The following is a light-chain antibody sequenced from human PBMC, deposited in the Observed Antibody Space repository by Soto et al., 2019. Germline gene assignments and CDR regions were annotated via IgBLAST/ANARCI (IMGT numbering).Light chain of an antibody. Sequence: SYELTQSPSVSVAPGQTASITCGEDNIGSKSVHWYQQKPGQAPVLVVYDDTDRPSGIPERFSGSNSGNTATLTIRRVEAGDEAAYYCQVWETSTNHLIFGGGTKLTVL. CDR1: NIGSKS. CDR2: DDT. CDR3: QVWETSTNHLI. V-gene: IGLV3-21*02. J-gene: IGLJ2*01.